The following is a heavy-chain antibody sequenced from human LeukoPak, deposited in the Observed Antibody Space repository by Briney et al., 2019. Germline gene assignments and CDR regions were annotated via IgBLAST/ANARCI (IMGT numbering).Heavy chain of an antibody. CDR3: AKDPQQLVPEYFQH. J-gene: IGHJ1*01. Sequence: PGGSLSLSCAVSGFTFSSYAMSCVRQAPGEGLGWVSAISGSGGNTYYASSVKGRFTISRDHYKNTTYQQMNSLRAEDTAVYYCAKDPQQLVPEYFQHWGQGTLVTVSS. CDR1: GFTFSSYA. V-gene: IGHV3-23*01. CDR2: ISGSGGNT. D-gene: IGHD6-13*01.